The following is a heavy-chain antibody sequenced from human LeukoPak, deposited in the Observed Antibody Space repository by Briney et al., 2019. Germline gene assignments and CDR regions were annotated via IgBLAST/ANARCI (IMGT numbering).Heavy chain of an antibody. V-gene: IGHV1-2*02. CDR2: INPNSGGT. CDR1: GYTFTGYY. J-gene: IGHJ5*02. Sequence: ASVKVSCKASGYTFTGYYTHWVRQAPGQGLEWMGWINPNSGGTNYAQKFPGRGTMTRDTSISTAYMDLSSLTSDDTAVYYCARVVIATTTDYNWFDPWGQGTLVTVSS. CDR3: ARVVIATTTDYNWFDP. D-gene: IGHD2-15*01.